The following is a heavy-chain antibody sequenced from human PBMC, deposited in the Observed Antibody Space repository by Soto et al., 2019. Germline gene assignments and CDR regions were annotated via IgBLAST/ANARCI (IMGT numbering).Heavy chain of an antibody. CDR2: IKQDGSEK. J-gene: IGHJ6*03. V-gene: IGHV3-7*01. Sequence: EVQLVESGGGLVQPGGSLRLSCAASGFTFSRYWMSWVRQAPGKGLEWVANIKQDGSEKDYVDSVRGRFTISRDNAKNSLYLQMNSLRAEDTAVYYCARVFGFYNFMDVWGKGTTVTVSS. CDR3: ARVFGFYNFMDV. CDR1: GFTFSRYW. D-gene: IGHD3-10*01.